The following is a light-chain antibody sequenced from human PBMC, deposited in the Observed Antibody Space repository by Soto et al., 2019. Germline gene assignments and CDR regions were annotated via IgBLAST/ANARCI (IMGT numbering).Light chain of an antibody. CDR2: ATS. Sequence: EIVLTQSPGTLSLSPGESATLSCRASQSVRDTFLAWYQQKPGQAPRLLIYATSTMATDVPDRFSGSGSGTDFTLTIDRLEPEDFAVYFCQQFENSPCTFGQGTKVEIK. CDR1: QSVRDTF. V-gene: IGKV3-20*01. J-gene: IGKJ1*01. CDR3: QQFENSPCT.